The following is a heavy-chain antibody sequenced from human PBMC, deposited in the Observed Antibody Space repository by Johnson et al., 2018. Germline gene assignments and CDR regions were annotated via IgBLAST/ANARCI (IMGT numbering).Heavy chain of an antibody. CDR3: ARRGTAVSRPPYGMDV. J-gene: IGHJ6*02. V-gene: IGHV4-39*02. Sequence: QVQLQESGPGLVKPSETLSITCTLSGGSIGGSPYYWAWIRQPPGKGLEWIGRVHYSGSTYYNPSLKSRVTISVDTSKNYVSLSLTSLSAADTAVYYCARRGTAVSRPPYGMDVWGQGTTVTVSS. CDR2: VHYSGST. CDR1: GGSIGGSPYY. D-gene: IGHD2-2*01.